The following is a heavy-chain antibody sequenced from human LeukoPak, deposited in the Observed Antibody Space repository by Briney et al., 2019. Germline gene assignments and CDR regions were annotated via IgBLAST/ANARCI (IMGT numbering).Heavy chain of an antibody. D-gene: IGHD1-1*01. J-gene: IGHJ3*02. Sequence: PSETLSLTCTVSGGSISSGGYYWSWIRQPPGKGLEWIGYVYYTGSTNYNPSLKSRVTMSVDTSKIQFSLKLSSVTAADTAVYYCARRVARTGIYAFDIWGQGTMVTVSS. CDR2: VYYTGST. CDR1: GGSISSGGYY. V-gene: IGHV4-61*08. CDR3: ARRVARTGIYAFDI.